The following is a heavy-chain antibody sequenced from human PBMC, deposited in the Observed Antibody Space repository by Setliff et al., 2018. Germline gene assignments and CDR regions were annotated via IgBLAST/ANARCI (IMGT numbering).Heavy chain of an antibody. CDR3: SRGRRGSTWTSDF. V-gene: IGHV1-2*02. Sequence: ASVKVSCKASGYTFTGYYMHWVRQAPGQGLEWMGWINPSSGGTNYAQKFQGRVTMTRDTSISTAYMELSRLSSDDTAVYYCSRGRRGSTWTSDFWGQGALVTVSS. CDR2: INPSSGGT. CDR1: GYTFTGYY. D-gene: IGHD6-6*01. J-gene: IGHJ4*02.